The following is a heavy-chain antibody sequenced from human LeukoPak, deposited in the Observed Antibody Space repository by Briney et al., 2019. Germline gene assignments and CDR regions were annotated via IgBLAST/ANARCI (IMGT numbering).Heavy chain of an antibody. D-gene: IGHD1-1*01. Sequence: PGGSLRLSCAASGFTFSSYSMNWVRQAPGKGLEWVSSISSSSSYIYYADSVKGRFTISRDNAKNSLYLQMNSLRAEDTAVYYCARGPQPGRSFDIWDQGTMVTVSS. V-gene: IGHV3-21*01. CDR2: ISSSSSYI. J-gene: IGHJ3*02. CDR1: GFTFSSYS. CDR3: ARGPQPGRSFDI.